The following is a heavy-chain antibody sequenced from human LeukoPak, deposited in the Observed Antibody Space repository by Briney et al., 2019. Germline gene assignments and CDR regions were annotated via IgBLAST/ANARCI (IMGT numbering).Heavy chain of an antibody. D-gene: IGHD3-16*01. CDR1: GYTFTSYY. Sequence: ASVTVSCKASGYTFTSYYMHWVRQAPGQGLEWMGIINPSGGSTSYAQKFQGRVTMTRDTSTSTAYMELSSLRSEDTAVYYCARGRLRGARALHCYYMDVWGKGTTVTISS. CDR2: INPSGGST. V-gene: IGHV1-46*01. CDR3: ARGRLRGARALHCYYMDV. J-gene: IGHJ6*03.